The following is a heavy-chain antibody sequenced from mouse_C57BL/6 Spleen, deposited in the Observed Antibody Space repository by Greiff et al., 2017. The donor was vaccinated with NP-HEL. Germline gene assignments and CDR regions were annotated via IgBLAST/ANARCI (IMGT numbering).Heavy chain of an antibody. Sequence: VHVKQSGPELVKPGASVKISCKASGYSFTDYNMNWVKQSNGKSLEWIGVINPNYGTTSYNQKFKGKATLTVDQSSSTAYMQLNSLTSEDSAVYYCARSAIYYGNYDWYFDVWGTGTTVTVSS. V-gene: IGHV1-39*01. J-gene: IGHJ1*03. CDR1: GYSFTDYN. D-gene: IGHD2-1*01. CDR3: ARSAIYYGNYDWYFDV. CDR2: INPNYGTT.